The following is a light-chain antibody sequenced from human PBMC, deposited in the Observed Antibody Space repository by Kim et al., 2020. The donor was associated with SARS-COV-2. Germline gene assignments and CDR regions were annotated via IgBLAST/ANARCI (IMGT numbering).Light chain of an antibody. CDR3: SSYTSSSTLV. V-gene: IGLV2-14*01. CDR1: SSDVGGYKY. J-gene: IGLJ3*02. CDR2: DVS. Sequence: QSALTQPASVSGSHGQSITISCTGTSSDVGGYKYVSWYQQHPGKAPKLMLYDVSKRPSGVSNRFSGSKSGNTASLTISGLQAEDEADYYCSSYTSSSTLVFGGGTQLTVL.